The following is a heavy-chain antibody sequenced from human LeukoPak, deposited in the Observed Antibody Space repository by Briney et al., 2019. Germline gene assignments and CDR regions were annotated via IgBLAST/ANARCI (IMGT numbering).Heavy chain of an antibody. V-gene: IGHV1-18*01. CDR3: ARVASAAGIMDFDY. CDR2: ISAYNGNT. J-gene: IGHJ4*02. D-gene: IGHD6-13*01. Sequence: ASVKVSCKASGYTFTSYGISWVRQAPGQGLEWMGWISAYNGNTNYAQKLQGRVTMTTDTSTSIAYMELRSLRSDDTAVYYCARVASAAGIMDFDYWGQGTLVTVSS. CDR1: GYTFTSYG.